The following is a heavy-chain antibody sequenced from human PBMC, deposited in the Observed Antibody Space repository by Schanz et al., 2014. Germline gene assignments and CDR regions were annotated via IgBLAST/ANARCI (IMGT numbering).Heavy chain of an antibody. J-gene: IGHJ6*01. CDR1: GITFSGYS. CDR2: ISGSGAST. V-gene: IGHV3-23*04. D-gene: IGHD1-1*01. CDR3: AKDPDKYNWNDVEGMDV. Sequence: EVQLVESGGGLVQPGGSLRLSCAASGITFSGYSMNWVRQAPGKGLEWVSAISGSGASTYYADSVKGRFTISRDNSKNTLYLQMNSLRAEDTAVYYCAKDPDKYNWNDVEGMDVWGPGTTVTDSS.